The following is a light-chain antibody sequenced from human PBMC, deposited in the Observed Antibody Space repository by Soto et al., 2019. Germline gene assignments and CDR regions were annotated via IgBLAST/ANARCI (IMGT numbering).Light chain of an antibody. J-gene: IGKJ5*01. CDR2: GAS. Sequence: EIVLTQSPGTLSLYPGERATLSCRASQSVSSSYLAWYQQKPGQAPRLLIYGASSRATGIPDIFSGSGSGTDFTLTISGLEPEDFAVYYCQQHGSSPITFGQGTRLEIK. CDR1: QSVSSSY. V-gene: IGKV3-20*01. CDR3: QQHGSSPIT.